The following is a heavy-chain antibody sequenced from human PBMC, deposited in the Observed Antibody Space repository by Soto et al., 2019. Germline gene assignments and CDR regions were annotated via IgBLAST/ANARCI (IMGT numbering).Heavy chain of an antibody. CDR3: ARVVDSSGYKNAGY. V-gene: IGHV3-30-3*01. CDR1: GFTFISYA. D-gene: IGHD3-22*01. CDR2: ISYDGSNK. J-gene: IGHJ4*02. Sequence: GGSLRLSCAASGFTFISYAMHWVRQAPGKGLEWVAVISYDGSNKYYADSVKGRFTISRDNSKNTLYLQMNSLRAEDTAVYYCARVVDSSGYKNAGYWGQGTLVTVSS.